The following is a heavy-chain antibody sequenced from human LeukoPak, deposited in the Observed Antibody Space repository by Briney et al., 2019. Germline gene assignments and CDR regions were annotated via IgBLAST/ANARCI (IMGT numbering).Heavy chain of an antibody. V-gene: IGHV1-2*02. CDR3: VSAYDQ. Sequence: ASVKVSCKASGYRFTDSYMHWVRQAPGQGFEWMGWINPSTGDTKYAKMFQGRVALTTGASINTAYMELSGLRPADTAVYFCVSAYDQWGQGTLVTVSS. CDR1: GYRFTDSY. J-gene: IGHJ5*02. CDR2: INPSTGDT.